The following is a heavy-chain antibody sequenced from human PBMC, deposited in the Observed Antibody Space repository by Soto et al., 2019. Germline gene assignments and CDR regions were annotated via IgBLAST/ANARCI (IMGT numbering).Heavy chain of an antibody. CDR1: GXPFTTYC. J-gene: IGHJ3*02. CDR3: VRERGPFDDFDI. Sequence: GSLRLSCAASGXPFTTYCMHWVRQAPDKGLEWLAVIWANGINKYYADSVRGRFTISRDNSKNTLDLKMNNLRAEDTALYYCVRERGPFDDFDIWGQGKMVTASS. CDR2: IWANGINK. V-gene: IGHV3-33*01.